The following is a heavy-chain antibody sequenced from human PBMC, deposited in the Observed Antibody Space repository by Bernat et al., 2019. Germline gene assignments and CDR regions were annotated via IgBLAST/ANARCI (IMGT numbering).Heavy chain of an antibody. CDR2: ISYDGSNK. Sequence: QVQLVESGGGVVQPGRSLRLSCAASGFTFSSYGMHWVRQAPGKGLEWVAVISYDGSNKYYADSVKGRFTISRDNSKNTLYLQMNSLRAEDTAVYYCAKDISYGDLLDAFDIWGQGTMVTVSS. CDR3: AKDISYGDLLDAFDI. V-gene: IGHV3-30*18. J-gene: IGHJ3*02. CDR1: GFTFSSYG. D-gene: IGHD4-17*01.